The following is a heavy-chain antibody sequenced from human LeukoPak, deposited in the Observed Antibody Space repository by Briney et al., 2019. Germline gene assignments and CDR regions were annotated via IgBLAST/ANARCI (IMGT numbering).Heavy chain of an antibody. CDR2: ISTIGIT. Sequence: SETLSLTCTVSSGSISSSNYYWSWIRQPAGKGLEWIGRISTIGITNYNPSLNSRVTISIDTSKNQFSLKLSSVTAADTAVYYCARDDYGFRWYFDLWGRGTLVTVSS. V-gene: IGHV4-61*02. CDR3: ARDDYGFRWYFDL. D-gene: IGHD4-17*01. CDR1: SGSISSSNYY. J-gene: IGHJ2*01.